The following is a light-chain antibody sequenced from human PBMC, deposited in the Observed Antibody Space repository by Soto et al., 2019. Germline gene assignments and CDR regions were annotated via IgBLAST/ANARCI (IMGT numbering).Light chain of an antibody. CDR1: SSNIGSNT. J-gene: IGLJ2*01. CDR3: AAWDDSLNGQV. CDR2: SNN. Sequence: QSVLTQPPSASGTPGQRVTNSCSGSSSNIGSNTVNWYQQLPGTAPKLLIYSNNQRPSGVPDRFSGSKSGTSASLAISGLQSEDEADYYCAAWDDSLNGQVFGGGTKVTVL. V-gene: IGLV1-44*01.